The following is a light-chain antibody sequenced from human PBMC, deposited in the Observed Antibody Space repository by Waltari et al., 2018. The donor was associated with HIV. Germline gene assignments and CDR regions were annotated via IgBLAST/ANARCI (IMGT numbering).Light chain of an antibody. V-gene: IGLV3-1*01. Sequence: SYEVTQTPSASVSPGQTASITCPGDSLGETYTSWYQPRPGQSPVLVIYQDNYRPSGIPDRFSGSNSGNTATLTISGTQSMDEADYDCQAWDSGTVVFGGGTKLTVL. J-gene: IGLJ3*02. CDR2: QDN. CDR3: QAWDSGTVV. CDR1: SLGETY.